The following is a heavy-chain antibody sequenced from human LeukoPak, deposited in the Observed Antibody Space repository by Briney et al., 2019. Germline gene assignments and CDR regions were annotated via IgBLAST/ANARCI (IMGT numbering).Heavy chain of an antibody. Sequence: ASVKVSCKASGYTFTGYGLSWVRQAPGQGLEWMGWISAYTGDTNYARKVQGRVTLTTDTSTSTAYMELSSLRSEDTAVYYCASVPMVRGVIVGGGMALDYWGQGTLVTVSS. J-gene: IGHJ4*02. CDR2: ISAYTGDT. CDR3: ASVPMVRGVIVGGGMALDY. D-gene: IGHD3-10*01. CDR1: GYTFTGYG. V-gene: IGHV1-18*01.